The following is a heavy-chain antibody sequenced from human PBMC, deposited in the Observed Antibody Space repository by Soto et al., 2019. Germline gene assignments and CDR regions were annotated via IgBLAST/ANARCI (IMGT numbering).Heavy chain of an antibody. CDR1: GGSISGFY. Sequence: PSATLSLTCSVSGGSISGFYWIWIRPSPGEGLEWIAYIHSTGRTNYNPSLKSRVTVSLDMSKNQFSLQLSSVTAADTALYFCARVSNEYSGNGAFDYWGLGTPVTVSS. CDR3: ARVSNEYSGNGAFDY. J-gene: IGHJ4*02. CDR2: IHSTGRT. D-gene: IGHD1-26*01. V-gene: IGHV4-59*01.